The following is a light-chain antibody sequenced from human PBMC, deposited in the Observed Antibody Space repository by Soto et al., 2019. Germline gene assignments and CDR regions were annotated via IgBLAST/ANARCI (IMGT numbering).Light chain of an antibody. V-gene: IGLV2-14*01. J-gene: IGLJ2*01. CDR1: SSDVGGYNY. CDR3: SSYTRSSTLE. Sequence: QSVLTQPASVSGSPGQSITISCTGTSSDVGGYNYVSWYQQHPGKAPQLMIYDVSNRPSGGSNRFSGYKSGNTASLTISGLQAEDEADYYCSSYTRSSTLEFGGGTKLTV. CDR2: DVS.